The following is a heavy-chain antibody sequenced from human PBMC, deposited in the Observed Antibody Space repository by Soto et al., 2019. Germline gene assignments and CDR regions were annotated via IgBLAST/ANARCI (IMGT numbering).Heavy chain of an antibody. Sequence: QLQLQESGPGLVKPSETLSLTCTVSGGSISSSSYYWGWIRQPPGKGLEWIGSIYYSGSTYYNPSLKSRVTISLDTSKNQFTRKLSSVTAADTAVYYCSRSIVGATHGVDYWGQGTLVTGSS. D-gene: IGHD1-26*01. CDR3: SRSIVGATHGVDY. J-gene: IGHJ4*02. CDR1: GGSISSSSYY. V-gene: IGHV4-39*01. CDR2: IYYSGST.